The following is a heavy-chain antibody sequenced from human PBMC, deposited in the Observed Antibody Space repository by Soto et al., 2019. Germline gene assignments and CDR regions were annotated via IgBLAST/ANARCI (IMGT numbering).Heavy chain of an antibody. D-gene: IGHD4-17*01. Sequence: ASETLSLTSTVSAGSISSYDWIWIRQPPGKGLEWIGYIYYSGSTNYNPSLKSRVTISLDTSKNQFSLKLSSVTAADTAVYYCASNYGDYVQMSNWGQGTLVTVS. CDR1: AGSISSYD. CDR2: IYYSGST. CDR3: ASNYGDYVQMSN. V-gene: IGHV4-59*01. J-gene: IGHJ4*02.